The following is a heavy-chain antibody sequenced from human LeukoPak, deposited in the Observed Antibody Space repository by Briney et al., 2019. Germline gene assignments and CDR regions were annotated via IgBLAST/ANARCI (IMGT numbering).Heavy chain of an antibody. Sequence: SETLSLTCTVSGGSISSYYWSWIRQPPGKGLEWIGYIYYSGSTNYNPSLESRVTISVDTSKNQFSLKLSSVTAADTAVYYCARVLGGSYPVDYWGQGTLVTVSS. V-gene: IGHV4-59*01. CDR1: GGSISSYY. CDR2: IYYSGST. CDR3: ARVLGGSYPVDY. J-gene: IGHJ4*02. D-gene: IGHD1-26*01.